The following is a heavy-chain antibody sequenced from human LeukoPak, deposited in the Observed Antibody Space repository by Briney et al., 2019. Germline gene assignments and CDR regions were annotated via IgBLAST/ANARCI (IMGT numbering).Heavy chain of an antibody. CDR2: VYHGGST. V-gene: IGHV4-39*07. Sequence: SETLSLTCSVSGGSSSSSNYYWGWIRQAPGSGLEWIGSVYHGGSTYDNPSLKSRVAISLDTSKNQSSLKVTSVTAADTAVYYCTREKIIAAGANGARETRVPVSS. J-gene: IGHJ4*02. CDR1: GGSSSSSNYY. D-gene: IGHD6-25*01. CDR3: TREKIIAAGAN.